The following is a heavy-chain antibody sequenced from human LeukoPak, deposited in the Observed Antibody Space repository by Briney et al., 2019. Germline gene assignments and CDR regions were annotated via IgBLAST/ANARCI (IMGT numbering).Heavy chain of an antibody. CDR3: ARGPGENYYYYGMDV. V-gene: IGHV4-4*02. CDR2: IYHSGST. Sequence: SETLSLTCAVSGGSISSSNWWSWVRQPPGKGLEWIGEIYHSGSTNYNPSLKSRVTISVDKSKNQFSLKLSSVTAADTAVYYCARGPGENYYYYGMDVWGQGTTVTVSS. J-gene: IGHJ6*02. CDR1: GGSISSSNW. D-gene: IGHD3-10*01.